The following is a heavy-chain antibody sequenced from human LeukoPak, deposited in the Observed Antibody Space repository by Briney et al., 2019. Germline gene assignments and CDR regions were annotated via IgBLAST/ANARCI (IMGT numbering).Heavy chain of an antibody. CDR1: GDSISSFY. Sequence: PSETLSLTCTVSGDSISSFYWTWIRQPAGKGLEWIGRIFTSGSTNYNPSLKTRVTISVDTSKNQFSLKLSSVTAADTAVYYCARGYYHDSSGLDYWGQGTLVTVSS. V-gene: IGHV4-4*07. J-gene: IGHJ4*02. CDR3: ARGYYHDSSGLDY. CDR2: IFTSGST. D-gene: IGHD3-22*01.